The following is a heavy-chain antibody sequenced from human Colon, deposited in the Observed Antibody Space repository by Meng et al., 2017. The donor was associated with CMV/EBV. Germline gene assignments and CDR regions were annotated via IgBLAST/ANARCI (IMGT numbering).Heavy chain of an antibody. Sequence: GESLKISCAASGFIFDDYTLHWVRQAPGKGLEWVSLITWDGGTTYYADSVKGRFTMSRDNSRNSLYLQMNSLRPEDTGLYYCAKARYYYYYGMDVWGQGTTVTSP. CDR1: GFIFDDYT. CDR2: ITWDGGTT. V-gene: IGHV3-43*01. CDR3: AKARYYYYYGMDV. D-gene: IGHD2-15*01. J-gene: IGHJ6*02.